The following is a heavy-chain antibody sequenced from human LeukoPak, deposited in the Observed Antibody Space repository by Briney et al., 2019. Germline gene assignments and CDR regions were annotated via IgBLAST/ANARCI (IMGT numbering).Heavy chain of an antibody. CDR3: TRGSIAYYYMDV. V-gene: IGHV4-39*07. J-gene: IGHJ6*03. CDR2: VYYSGNT. D-gene: IGHD3-22*01. Sequence: SETLSLTCTVSGGSITSSSYYWGWIRQPPGKGLEWIGSVYYSGNTYYNSSLKSRVTISVDTSKNQFSLKLSSVTAADTAVYYCTRGSIAYYYMDVWGKGTTVTISS. CDR1: GGSITSSSYY.